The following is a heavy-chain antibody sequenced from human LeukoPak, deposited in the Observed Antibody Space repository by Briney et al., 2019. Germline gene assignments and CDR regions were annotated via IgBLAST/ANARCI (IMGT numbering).Heavy chain of an antibody. V-gene: IGHV3-66*01. J-gene: IGHJ4*02. CDR1: GFTVSSNY. CDR3: ASISDLLYYFDS. Sequence: PGGSLRLSCAASGFTVSSNYMSWVRQAPGKGLEWVSVIYTGGDTQYADSLKGRFTLSRDNSKNTLYLQINSLRVEDTAMYYCASISDLLYYFDSWGQGTLVTVSS. CDR2: IYTGGDT.